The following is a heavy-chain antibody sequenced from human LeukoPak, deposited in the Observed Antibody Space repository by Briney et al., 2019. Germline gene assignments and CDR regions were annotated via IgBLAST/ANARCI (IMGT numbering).Heavy chain of an antibody. D-gene: IGHD4-23*01. V-gene: IGHV1-69*05. J-gene: IGHJ3*02. Sequence: RASVKVSCKASGGTFSSYAISWVRQAPGQGLEWMGGIIPIFGTANYAQKFQGRVTITTDTSTSTIYMELRSLRSDDTAVYYCARDLNYGGNPALDAFDIWGQGTMVTVSS. CDR1: GGTFSSYA. CDR2: IIPIFGTA. CDR3: ARDLNYGGNPALDAFDI.